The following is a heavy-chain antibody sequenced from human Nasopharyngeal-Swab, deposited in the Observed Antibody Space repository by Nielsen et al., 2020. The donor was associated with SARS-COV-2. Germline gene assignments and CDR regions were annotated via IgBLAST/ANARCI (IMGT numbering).Heavy chain of an antibody. D-gene: IGHD6-19*01. CDR1: GGSISSSSYY. CDR3: ARHLAVAGDFDY. Sequence: SETLSLTCTVSGGSISSSSYYWGWIRQPPGKGLEWIGSIYYSGSTNYNPSLKSRVTISVDTSKNQFSLKLSSVTAADTVVYYCARHLAVAGDFDYWGQGTLVTVSS. J-gene: IGHJ4*02. CDR2: IYYSGST. V-gene: IGHV4-39*01.